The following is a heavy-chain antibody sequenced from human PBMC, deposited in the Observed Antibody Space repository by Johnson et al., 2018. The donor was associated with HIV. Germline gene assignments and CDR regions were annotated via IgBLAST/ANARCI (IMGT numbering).Heavy chain of an antibody. CDR3: VRGIVVVVAAGRADAFDI. CDR1: GFTFDDHG. V-gene: IGHV3-20*04. CDR2: INWNGGSK. J-gene: IGHJ3*02. Sequence: VQLVESGGGVVRPGGSLRLSCAASGFTFDDHGMSWVRQVPGKGLEWVSGINWNGGSKDYADSVKGRFTISRDNAKNSLYLQMNSRRAEDTALYYWVRGIVVVVAAGRADAFDIWGQGTMVTVSS. D-gene: IGHD2-15*01.